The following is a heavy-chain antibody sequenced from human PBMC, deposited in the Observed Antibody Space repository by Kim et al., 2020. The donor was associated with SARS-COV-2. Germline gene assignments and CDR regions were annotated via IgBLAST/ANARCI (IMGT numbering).Heavy chain of an antibody. V-gene: IGHV4-59*01. D-gene: IGHD3-10*01. J-gene: IGHJ6*02. CDR3: ARDWHGYGSGIMDV. Sequence: NPSLKSRVTISVETSKNQFSLKLSSVTAADTAVYYCARDWHGYGSGIMDVWGQGTTVTVSS.